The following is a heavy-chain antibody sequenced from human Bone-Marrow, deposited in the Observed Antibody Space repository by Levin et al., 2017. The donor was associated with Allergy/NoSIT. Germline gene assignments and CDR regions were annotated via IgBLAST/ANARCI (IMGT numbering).Heavy chain of an antibody. CDR1: GFTVSNNY. CDR2: IYSAGST. Sequence: PGGSLRLSCAASGFTVSNNYMRWVRQPPGKGLEWVSLIYSAGSTYYADSVKGRFTISRDKSKNALYLQMNSLRAEDTAVYYCARGGDYGNYWGQGTLVTVSS. CDR3: ARGGDYGNY. V-gene: IGHV3-66*01. D-gene: IGHD4/OR15-4a*01. J-gene: IGHJ4*02.